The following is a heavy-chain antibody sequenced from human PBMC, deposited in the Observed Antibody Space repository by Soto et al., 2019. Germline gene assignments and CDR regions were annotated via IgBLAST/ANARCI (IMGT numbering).Heavy chain of an antibody. Sequence: GGSLRLSCAASGFTFSSYSMNWVRQAPGKVLEWVSSISSSSSYIYYADSVKGRFTISRDNAKNSLYLQMNSLRAEDTAVYYCARDRGVRGVYYYYYGMDVWGQGXTVTVYS. D-gene: IGHD3-10*01. J-gene: IGHJ6*02. CDR2: ISSSSSYI. V-gene: IGHV3-21*01. CDR3: ARDRGVRGVYYYYYGMDV. CDR1: GFTFSSYS.